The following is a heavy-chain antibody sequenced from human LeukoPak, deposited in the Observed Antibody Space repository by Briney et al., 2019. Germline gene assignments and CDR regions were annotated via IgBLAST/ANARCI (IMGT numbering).Heavy chain of an antibody. CDR2: IYYSGST. V-gene: IGHV4-59*01. CDR3: ARDLMGYYYYMDV. Sequence: SETLSLTCTVSGGSISSYYWSWIRQPPGKGLEWIGYIYYSGSTNYNPSLESRVTISVDTSKNQFSLKLSSVTAADTAVYYCARDLMGYYYYMDVWGKGTRVTVSS. CDR1: GGSISSYY. D-gene: IGHD1-26*01. J-gene: IGHJ6*03.